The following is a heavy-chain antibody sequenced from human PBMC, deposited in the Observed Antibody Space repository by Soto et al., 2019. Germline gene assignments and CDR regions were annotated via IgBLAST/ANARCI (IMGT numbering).Heavy chain of an antibody. CDR1: GFTFSSYG. CDR2: IWYDGSNK. D-gene: IGHD6-19*01. CDR3: ARDGPVAGFDC. J-gene: IGHJ4*02. Sequence: QVQLVESGGGVVQPGRSLRLSCAASGFTFSSYGMHWVRQAPGKGLEWVAVIWYDGSNKYYADSVKGRFTISRDNSKNTLYLQMNSLGAEDTAVYYCARDGPVAGFDCWGQGTLVTVSS. V-gene: IGHV3-33*01.